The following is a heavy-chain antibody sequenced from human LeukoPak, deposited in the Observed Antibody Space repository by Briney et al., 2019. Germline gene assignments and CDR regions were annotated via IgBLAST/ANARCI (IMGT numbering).Heavy chain of an antibody. V-gene: IGHV3-23*01. Sequence: PGGSLRLSCAASGFTFSSYAMSWVRQAPGKGLEWVSAISGSGGSTYYADSVKGRFTISRDNSKNTLYLQMNSLRAEDTAVYYCAKDREWFGELLSRGIDYWGQGTLVTVSS. CDR1: GFTFSSYA. J-gene: IGHJ4*02. D-gene: IGHD3-10*01. CDR2: ISGSGGST. CDR3: AKDREWFGELLSRGIDY.